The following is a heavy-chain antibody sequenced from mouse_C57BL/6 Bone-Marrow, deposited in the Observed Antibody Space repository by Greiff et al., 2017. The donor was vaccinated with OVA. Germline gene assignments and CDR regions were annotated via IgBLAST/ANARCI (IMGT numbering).Heavy chain of an antibody. D-gene: IGHD4-1*01. CDR2: INPSTGGT. CDR1: GYSFTGYY. CDR3: ARRLGRVYYFDY. J-gene: IGHJ2*01. Sequence: EVQLQQSGPELVKPGASVKISCKASGYSFTGYYMNWVKQSPEKSLEWIGEINPSTGGTTYNQKFKAKATLTVDKSSSTAYMQLKSLTSEDSAVYDCARRLGRVYYFDYWGQGTTLTVSS. V-gene: IGHV1-42*01.